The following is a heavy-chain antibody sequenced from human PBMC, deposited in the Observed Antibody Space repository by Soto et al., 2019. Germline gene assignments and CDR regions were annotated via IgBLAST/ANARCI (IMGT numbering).Heavy chain of an antibody. V-gene: IGHV3-23*01. CDR1: GFTFSSYA. CDR3: AAPIVVAEKFDY. CDR2: ISGSGGST. J-gene: IGHJ4*02. Sequence: PGGSLRLSCAASGFTFSSYAMSWVRQAPGKGLEWVSAISGSGGSTYYADSAKGRFTISRDNSKNTLYPQMNSLRAEDTAVYYCAAPIVVAEKFDYWGQGTLVTVSS. D-gene: IGHD3-22*01.